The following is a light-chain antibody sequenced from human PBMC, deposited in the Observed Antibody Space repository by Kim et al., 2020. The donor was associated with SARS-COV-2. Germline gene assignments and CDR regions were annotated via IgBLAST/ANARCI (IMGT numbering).Light chain of an antibody. V-gene: IGKV1-5*03. J-gene: IGKJ1*01. Sequence: DIQLTQSPSTLSASLGDTVTITCRASQSVSAWLAWYQQKPGKAPKLLIYRASSLEHEVPSRFSGSGSGTEFTLTISGLQPDDFATYYCQEYESRSLTFGPGTKVDIK. CDR3: QEYESRSLT. CDR2: RAS. CDR1: QSVSAW.